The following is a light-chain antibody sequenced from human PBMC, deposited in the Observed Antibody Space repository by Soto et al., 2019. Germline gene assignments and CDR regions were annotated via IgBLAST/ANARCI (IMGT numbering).Light chain of an antibody. J-gene: IGKJ1*01. CDR1: ESISSW. V-gene: IGKV1-5*03. Sequence: DIQMTQSPSTLSASGGDRVTIYCRASESISSWLAWYQQKPGKAPKLLIYKASTLESGVPSRFSGRGSGTACTLTISSLQPDDFATYYCQQYNAYSWAFGQGTKVEI. CDR2: KAS. CDR3: QQYNAYSWA.